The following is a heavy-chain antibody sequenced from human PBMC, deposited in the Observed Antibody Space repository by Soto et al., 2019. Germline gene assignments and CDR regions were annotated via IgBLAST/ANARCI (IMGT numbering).Heavy chain of an antibody. D-gene: IGHD4-17*01. CDR1: GYTFTGYY. CDR3: ARGQSTVTTDYYYGMDV. CDR2: INPNSGGT. V-gene: IGHV1-2*04. Sequence: GASVKVSCKASGYTFTGYYMHWVRQAPGQGLEWMGWINPNSGGTNYAQKFQGWVTMTRDTSISTAYMELSRLRSDDTAVYYCARGQSTVTTDYYYGMDVWGQGTTVTVSS. J-gene: IGHJ6*02.